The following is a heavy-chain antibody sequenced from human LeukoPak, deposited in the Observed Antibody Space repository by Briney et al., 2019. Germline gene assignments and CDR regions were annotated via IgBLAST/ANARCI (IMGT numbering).Heavy chain of an antibody. CDR1: GFTFSDYY. CDR2: ISSSGSTI. D-gene: IGHD2-15*01. V-gene: IGHV3-11*04. Sequence: GGSLRLSCAASGFTFSDYYMSWIRQAPGKGLEWVSYISSSGSTIYYADSVKGRFTISRDNAKNSLYLQMYSLRAEDTAVYYCARDSLLGLDGYLDAFDIWGQGTMVTVSS. J-gene: IGHJ3*02. CDR3: ARDSLLGLDGYLDAFDI.